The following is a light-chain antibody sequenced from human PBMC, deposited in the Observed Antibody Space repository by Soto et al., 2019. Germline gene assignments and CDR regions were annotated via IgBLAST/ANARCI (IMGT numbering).Light chain of an antibody. J-gene: IGLJ1*01. CDR2: GNN. V-gene: IGLV1-40*01. CDR3: QSYATGLSVLYV. CDR1: SSNIGAGYD. Sequence: QPVLTQPPSVSGAPGQRVTISCTGSSSNIGAGYDVHWYQQLPGTAPKLLIYGNNNRPPGVPDRFSGSKSGTSASLAVTGLQAEDEADYYCQSYATGLSVLYVFGTGTKLTVL.